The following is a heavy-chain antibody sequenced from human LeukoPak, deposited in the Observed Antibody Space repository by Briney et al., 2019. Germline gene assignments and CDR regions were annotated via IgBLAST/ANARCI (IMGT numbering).Heavy chain of an antibody. D-gene: IGHD6-19*01. CDR3: ASSGIAVAGPVDYYYYMDV. J-gene: IGHJ6*03. CDR2: ISSSSSYI. Sequence: GGTLRLSCAASGFTFSSSSITWVRQGPANGLDCVSSISSSSSYIYYADSVKGRFTISRDNAKNSLYLQMNSLRAEDTAVYYCASSGIAVAGPVDYYYYMDVWGKGTTVTVSS. CDR1: GFTFSSSS. V-gene: IGHV3-21*01.